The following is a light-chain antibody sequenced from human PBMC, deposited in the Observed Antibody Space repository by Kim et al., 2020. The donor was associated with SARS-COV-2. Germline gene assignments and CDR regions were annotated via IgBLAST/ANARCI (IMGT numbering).Light chain of an antibody. V-gene: IGLV3-19*01. Sequence: SSELTQDPAVSVALGQTVRITCQGDSLRSFYATWYQQKPVQAPILVIYGKNNRPSGIPDRFSGSSSGNTASLTITGTQAGDEADYYFNSRDSNDNEVFGG. CDR3: NSRDSNDNEV. J-gene: IGLJ2*01. CDR1: SLRSFY. CDR2: GKN.